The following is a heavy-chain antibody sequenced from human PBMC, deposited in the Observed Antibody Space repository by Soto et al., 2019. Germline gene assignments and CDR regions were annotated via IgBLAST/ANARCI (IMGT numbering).Heavy chain of an antibody. CDR3: ARGLDYYDSTGASREVDY. V-gene: IGHV1-2*02. CDR2: INPNSGGT. CDR1: GYTFTGYY. D-gene: IGHD3-22*01. J-gene: IGHJ4*02. Sequence: ASVKVSCKASGYTFTGYYMHWVRQAPGQGLEWMGWINPNSGGTNYAQKFQGRVTMTRDTSISTAYMELSRLRSDDTAVYYCARGLDYYDSTGASREVDYWGQGTLVTVSS.